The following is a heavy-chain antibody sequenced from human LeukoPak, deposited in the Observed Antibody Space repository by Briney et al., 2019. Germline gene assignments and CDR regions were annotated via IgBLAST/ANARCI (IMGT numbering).Heavy chain of an antibody. CDR1: GYTFTGYY. D-gene: IGHD3-9*01. Sequence: ASVKVSCKASGYTFTGYYMHWGRQAPGQGLEWMGWINPNSGGTNYAQKFQGRVTMTRDTSISTAYMELSRLRSDDTAVYYCARDSGYYDILTGYYSYYYYGMDVWGQGTTVTVSS. CDR3: ARDSGYYDILTGYYSYYYYGMDV. V-gene: IGHV1-2*02. J-gene: IGHJ6*02. CDR2: INPNSGGT.